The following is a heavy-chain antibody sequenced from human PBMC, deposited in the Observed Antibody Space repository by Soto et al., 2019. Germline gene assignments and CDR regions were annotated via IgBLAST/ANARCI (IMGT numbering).Heavy chain of an antibody. V-gene: IGHV4-4*02. CDR3: ARHGGKYFDF. J-gene: IGHJ4*02. CDR1: GASVTTNF. Sequence: QVQLQESGPGLVKPSGTLFLTCAVSGASVTTNFWSWVRQPPGKGLEWIGQVYHTGSSSSDPSLKSRGTLSVDKSKNQLSLQLNSISAADTAVYYCARHGGKYFDFWGQGTLVTVSS. CDR2: VYHTGSS. D-gene: IGHD2-15*01.